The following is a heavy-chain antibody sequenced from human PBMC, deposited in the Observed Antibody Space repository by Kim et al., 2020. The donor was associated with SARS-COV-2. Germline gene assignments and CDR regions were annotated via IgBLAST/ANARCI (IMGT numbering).Heavy chain of an antibody. CDR3: ARGLWTVITLSSYYMDV. Sequence: ASVKVSCKDSGYTFTRHDITWVRQATGQGLEWMGWMNPKSGYTGFAQKFQGRVTMTRDTSISTAYMELSSLRSEDTAVYYCARGLWTVITLSSYYMDVWGKGTTVTVSS. CDR1: GYTFTRHD. D-gene: IGHD3-10*02. CDR2: MNPKSGYT. V-gene: IGHV1-8*01. J-gene: IGHJ6*03.